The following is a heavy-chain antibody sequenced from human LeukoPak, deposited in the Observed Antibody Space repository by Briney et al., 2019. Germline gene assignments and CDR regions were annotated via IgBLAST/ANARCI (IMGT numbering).Heavy chain of an antibody. CDR2: INPNSGGT. J-gene: IGHJ4*02. V-gene: IGHV1-2*02. CDR1: GYTFTGYY. CDR3: ARGWYDFWSGYYGY. Sequence: GASVKVSCKASGYTFTGYYMHWVRRAPGQGLEWMGWINPNSGGTNYAQKFQGRATMTRDTSISTAYMELSRLRSDDTAVYYCARGWYDFWSGYYGYWGQGTLVTVSS. D-gene: IGHD3-3*01.